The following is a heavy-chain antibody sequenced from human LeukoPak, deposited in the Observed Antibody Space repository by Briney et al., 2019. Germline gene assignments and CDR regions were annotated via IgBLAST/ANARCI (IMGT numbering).Heavy chain of an antibody. Sequence: PGGSLRLSCAASGFTVSNNYMSWVRQAPGKGPEWVSYIDARSGITYYADSVQGRFTISRDNAQESVFLQMNSLRAEDTAVYYCVRGSLASGVVVYYYYYLDVWGKGTTVTVSS. CDR2: IDARSGIT. J-gene: IGHJ6*03. V-gene: IGHV3-11*06. CDR3: VRGSLASGVVVYYYYYLDV. D-gene: IGHD3-3*01. CDR1: GFTVSNNY.